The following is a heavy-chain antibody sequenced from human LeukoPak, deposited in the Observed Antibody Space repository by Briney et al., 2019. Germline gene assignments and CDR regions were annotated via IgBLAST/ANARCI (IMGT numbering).Heavy chain of an antibody. V-gene: IGHV4-39*07. CDR2: IYYSGST. D-gene: IGHD3-9*01. Sequence: PSETLSLTCTVSGGSISSSSYYWGWIRQPPGKGLEWIGSIYYSGSTYYNPSLKSRVTISVDTSKNQFSLKLSSVTAADTAVYYCARERGYDILTGPIGFDPWGQGTLVTVSS. J-gene: IGHJ5*02. CDR3: ARERGYDILTGPIGFDP. CDR1: GGSISSSSYY.